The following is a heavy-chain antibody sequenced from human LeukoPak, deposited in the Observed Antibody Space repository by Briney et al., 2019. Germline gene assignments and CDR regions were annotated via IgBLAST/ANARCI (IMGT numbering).Heavy chain of an antibody. D-gene: IGHD1-7*01. CDR1: GGSISRYH. CDR2: IYTSGCT. V-gene: IGHV4-4*07. Sequence: SETLSLTCTVSGGSISRYHWRSTRQPAGKGLEWFGRIYTSGCTNYNPSLKSRVTMSVDTSKNQFSLKLSSVTAADTAVYYCARGELFDPWGQGTLVTVSS. J-gene: IGHJ5*02. CDR3: ARGELFDP.